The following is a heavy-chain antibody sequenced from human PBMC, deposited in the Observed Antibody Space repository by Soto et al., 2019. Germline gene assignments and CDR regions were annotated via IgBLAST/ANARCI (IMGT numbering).Heavy chain of an antibody. V-gene: IGHV3-53*04. Sequence: GGSLRLSCAASGFTVSSNYMSWVRQAPGKGLEWVSVIYSGGSTYYADSVKGRFTISRHNSKNTLYLQMNSLRAEDTAVYYCARGDLYSPLSYMDVWGKGTTVTVSS. CDR2: IYSGGST. J-gene: IGHJ6*03. CDR1: GFTVSSNY. CDR3: ARGDLYSPLSYMDV. D-gene: IGHD5-12*01.